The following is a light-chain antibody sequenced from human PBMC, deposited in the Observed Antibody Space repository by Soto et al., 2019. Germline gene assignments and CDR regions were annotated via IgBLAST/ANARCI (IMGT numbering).Light chain of an antibody. CDR1: QRVSSY. J-gene: IGKJ4*01. V-gene: IGKV3-11*01. CDR2: DAS. CDR3: QQRSNWPST. Sequence: EIVLTQSPATLSLSPGDRATLSCRASQRVSSYLAWYQQKPGQAPRLLIYDASNRATGIPARFSGSGSGTDFTLTITSLEPEDFAVYYCQQRSNWPSTFGGGTTVEIK.